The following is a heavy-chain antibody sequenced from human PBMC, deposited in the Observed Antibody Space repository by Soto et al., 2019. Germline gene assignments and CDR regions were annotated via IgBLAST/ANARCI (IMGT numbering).Heavy chain of an antibody. CDR2: IWYDGSNK. CDR1: GFTFSSYG. CDR3: ARDVYVRYFDWGTPGYYYYGMDV. V-gene: IGHV3-33*01. J-gene: IGHJ6*02. Sequence: GGSLRLSCAASGFTFSSYGMHWVRQAPGKGLEWVAVIWYDGSNKYYADSVKGRFTISRDNSKNTLYLQMNSLRAEDTAVYYCARDVYVRYFDWGTPGYYYYGMDVWGQGTTVTVSS. D-gene: IGHD3-9*01.